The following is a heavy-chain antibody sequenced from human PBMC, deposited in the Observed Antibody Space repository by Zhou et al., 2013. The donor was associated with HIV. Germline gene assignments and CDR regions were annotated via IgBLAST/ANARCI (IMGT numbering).Heavy chain of an antibody. D-gene: IGHD2-21*02. Sequence: QVQLVQSGAEVKKPGASVKVSCKASGYTFTNYYLHWVRQAPGQGLEWIGRIIPVLGLTTYAQKFQGGVTITADKATTTVYMEVGRLRSEDTAVYYCVRDQKDYGGDSDLDYWGQGTLVTVSS. CDR2: IIPVLGLT. J-gene: IGHJ4*02. V-gene: IGHV1-46*01. CDR3: VRDQKDYGGDSDLDY. CDR1: GYTFTNYY.